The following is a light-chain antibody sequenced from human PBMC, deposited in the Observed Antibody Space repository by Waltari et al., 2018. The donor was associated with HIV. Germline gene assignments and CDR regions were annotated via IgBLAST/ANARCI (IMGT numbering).Light chain of an antibody. J-gene: IGKJ2*01. V-gene: IGKV3-11*01. CDR3: QQLSDWPPYT. CDR1: QSVGTY. CDR2: DAS. Sequence: EIVLTQSPATLSLSQGETATLFCRASQSVGTYLAWYQQTPGQAPRLLIADASNWATCIPARFSVSGSGTDFTLTISSLEPEDFAVYYCQQLSDWPPYTFGQGTKLEIK.